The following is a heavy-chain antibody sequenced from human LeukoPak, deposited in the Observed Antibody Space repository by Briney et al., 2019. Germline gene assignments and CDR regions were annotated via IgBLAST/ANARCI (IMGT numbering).Heavy chain of an antibody. Sequence: ASVKVSCKASGYTFTGCYIHYVRQALGQGLEWMGWINPNTGDTKYAQKFQGRVTMTRDTSISTAYMELSRLRSDDTTVYYCARQSLRNFDYWGQGTPVTVSS. CDR3: ARQSLRNFDY. D-gene: IGHD5/OR15-5a*01. CDR2: INPNTGDT. CDR1: GYTFTGCY. V-gene: IGHV1-2*02. J-gene: IGHJ4*02.